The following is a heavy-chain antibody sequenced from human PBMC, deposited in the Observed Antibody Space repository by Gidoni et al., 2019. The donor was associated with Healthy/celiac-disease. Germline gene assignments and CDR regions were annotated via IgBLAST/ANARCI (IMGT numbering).Heavy chain of an antibody. CDR1: GFTFSSYA. CDR3: AKDRGVGAILFFDY. V-gene: IGHV3-23*04. J-gene: IGHJ4*02. Sequence: EVQLVESGGGLVQPGGSLRLSCAAPGFTFSSYAMSWVRQAPGKGLGWSSVISGSGGSTYYADSVKGRFTISRDNSKTTLYLQMNSLRAEDTAVYYCAKDRGVGAILFFDYWGQGTLVTVSS. D-gene: IGHD1-26*01. CDR2: ISGSGGST.